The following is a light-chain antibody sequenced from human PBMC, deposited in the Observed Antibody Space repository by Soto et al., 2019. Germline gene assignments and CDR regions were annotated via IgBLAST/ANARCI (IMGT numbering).Light chain of an antibody. J-gene: IGKJ1*01. CDR2: DAS. Sequence: IRMTQSPSTLSASVGDRVTVTCRASDNIFTYVAWYQHRAGGAPKLLNFDASTLQSGVPPRFSGGGSGTDFTLTINGLQPEDSASYYCQHYTLYSGPFGQGTYV. V-gene: IGKV1-5*01. CDR1: DNIFTY. CDR3: QHYTLYSGP.